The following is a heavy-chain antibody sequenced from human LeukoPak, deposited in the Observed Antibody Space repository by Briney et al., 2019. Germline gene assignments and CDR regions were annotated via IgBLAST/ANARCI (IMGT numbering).Heavy chain of an antibody. CDR2: INPNSGGT. Sequence: ASVKVPCKASGYTFIGYYMHWVRHAPRQGVEWMGWINPNSGGTNYAQKFQGRVTMTRDTSISTAYMELSRLRSDDTAVYYCARGSQLFDYWGQGTLVTVSS. CDR1: GYTFIGYY. CDR3: ARGSQLFDY. V-gene: IGHV1-2*02. J-gene: IGHJ4*02. D-gene: IGHD1-1*01.